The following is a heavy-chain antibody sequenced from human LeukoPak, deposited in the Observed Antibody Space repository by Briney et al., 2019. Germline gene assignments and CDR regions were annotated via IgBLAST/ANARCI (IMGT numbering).Heavy chain of an antibody. J-gene: IGHJ3*02. D-gene: IGHD2-21*01. CDR1: GFTFSDYY. CDR2: ISSSGSTI. CDR3: AREAYCGDDCLMTHAFDI. V-gene: IGHV3-11*04. Sequence: GGSLRLSCAASGFTFSDYYMSWIRQAPGKGLEWVSYISSSGSTIYYADSVKGRFTISRDNAKNSLYLQMNSLRAEDTAVYYCAREAYCGDDCLMTHAFDIWGQGTMVTVSS.